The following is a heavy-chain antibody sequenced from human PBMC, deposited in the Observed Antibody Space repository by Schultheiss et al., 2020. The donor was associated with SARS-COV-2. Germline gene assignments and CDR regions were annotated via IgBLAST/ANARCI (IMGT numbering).Heavy chain of an antibody. Sequence: SETLSLTCTVSGGSISSGGYYWSWIRQHPGKGLEWIGYIYYSGSTYYNPSLKSRVTISVDTSKNQFSLKLNSVAAADTAVFYCARVKGSGSYYKPFYYYAMDVWGQGTTVTVSS. CDR2: IYYSGST. CDR3: ARVKGSGSYYKPFYYYAMDV. J-gene: IGHJ6*02. CDR1: GGSISSGGYY. V-gene: IGHV4-31*03. D-gene: IGHD3-10*01.